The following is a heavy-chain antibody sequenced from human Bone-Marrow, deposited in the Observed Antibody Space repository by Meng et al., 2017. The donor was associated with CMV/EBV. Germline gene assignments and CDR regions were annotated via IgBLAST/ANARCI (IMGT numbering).Heavy chain of an antibody. CDR3: ARRYDFWSAAYGMDV. D-gene: IGHD3-3*01. Sequence: LSLTCAASGFTFSSYEMNWVRQAPGEGLEWVAYISSSDGTIKYADFVKGRFTISRDNAKNSLYLQMNSLRAEDTAVYYCARRYDFWSAAYGMDVWGQGTTVTVSS. J-gene: IGHJ6*01. CDR1: GFTFSSYE. V-gene: IGHV3-48*03. CDR2: ISSSDGTI.